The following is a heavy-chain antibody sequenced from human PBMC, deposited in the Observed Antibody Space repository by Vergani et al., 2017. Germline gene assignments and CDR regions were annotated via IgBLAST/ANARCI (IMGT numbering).Heavy chain of an antibody. CDR2: ISAYNGNT. Sequence: QVQLVQSGAEVKKPGASVKVSCKASGYTFTSYGISWVRQAPGQGLEWMGWISAYNGNTNHAQKLQGRVTMTTDTSTSTAYMELRSLRSADPAVYYCARSPARGGYYHYYGMDVWGQGTTVTVSS. CDR3: ARSPARGGYYHYYGMDV. V-gene: IGHV1-18*01. J-gene: IGHJ6*02. D-gene: IGHD6-25*01. CDR1: GYTFTSYG.